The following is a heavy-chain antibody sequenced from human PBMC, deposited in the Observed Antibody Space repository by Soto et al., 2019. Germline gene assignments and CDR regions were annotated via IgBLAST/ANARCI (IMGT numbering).Heavy chain of an antibody. CDR1: GFSLSTSEVG. J-gene: IGHJ4*02. CDR3: AHRRGIAGAGTFDY. Sequence: QITLKESGPTLVKPTQTLTLTCTFSGFSLSTSEVGVGWIRQPPGKALEWLALIYWDDDKRYSPSLKSRLTIXKXTHXNDVGLTMTNMDTVDTATYYGAHRRGIAGAGTFDYWGQGTLVTVSS. V-gene: IGHV2-5*02. D-gene: IGHD6-13*01. CDR2: IYWDDDK.